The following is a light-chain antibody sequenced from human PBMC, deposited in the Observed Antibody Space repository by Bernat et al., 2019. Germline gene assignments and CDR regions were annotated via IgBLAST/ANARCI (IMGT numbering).Light chain of an antibody. CDR1: QVIGSY. V-gene: IGKV1-9*01. Sequence: DIQLTQSPPFLSASVGDRVTITCRASQVIGSYLAWYQQKPGEAPNLLIYGAATLQSGVPSRFSGSGLGTEFSLTISSLQPEDSATYYCQQLDNFPITFGQGTRLEIK. CDR2: GAA. CDR3: QQLDNFPIT. J-gene: IGKJ5*01.